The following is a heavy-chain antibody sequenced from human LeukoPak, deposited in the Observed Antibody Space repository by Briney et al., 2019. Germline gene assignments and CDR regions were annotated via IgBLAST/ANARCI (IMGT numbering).Heavy chain of an antibody. D-gene: IGHD3-3*01. Sequence: GGSLRLSCAASGFTFSSYSMNWVRQAPGKGLEWVSSISSSSSYIYYADSVKGRFTISRDNAKNSLYLQMNSLRAEDTAVYYCARDTIFGVVTYGMDVWGQGTTVTVSS. CDR3: ARDTIFGVVTYGMDV. CDR1: GFTFSSYS. CDR2: ISSSSSYI. J-gene: IGHJ6*02. V-gene: IGHV3-21*01.